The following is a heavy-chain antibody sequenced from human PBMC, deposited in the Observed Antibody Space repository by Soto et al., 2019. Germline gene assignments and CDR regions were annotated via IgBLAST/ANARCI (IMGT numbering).Heavy chain of an antibody. CDR1: GDSVSSNSAA. D-gene: IGHD6-19*01. CDR2: TYYRSKWYN. Sequence: PSQTLSLTCAISGDSVSSNSAAWNWIRQSPSRGLEWLGRTYYRSKWYNDYAVSVKGRITINPDTSKNQFSLQLNSVTPEDTAVYYCARDSSGWYGGPYYFDYSGQATLVTVSS. CDR3: ARDSSGWYGGPYYFDY. V-gene: IGHV6-1*01. J-gene: IGHJ4*02.